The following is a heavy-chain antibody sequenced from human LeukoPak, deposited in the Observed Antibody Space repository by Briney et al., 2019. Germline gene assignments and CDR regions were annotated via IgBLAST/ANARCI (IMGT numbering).Heavy chain of an antibody. V-gene: IGHV1-18*01. J-gene: IGHJ4*02. CDR3: ARNLGYYDFWSGYYPLDY. CDR2: ISAYNGNT. D-gene: IGHD3-3*01. Sequence: ASVKVSCKASGYTFTSYGISWVRQAPGQGLEWMGWISAYNGNTNYAQKLQGRVTITADESTSTAYMELSSLRSEDTAVYYCARNLGYYDFWSGYYPLDYWGQGTLVTVSS. CDR1: GYTFTSYG.